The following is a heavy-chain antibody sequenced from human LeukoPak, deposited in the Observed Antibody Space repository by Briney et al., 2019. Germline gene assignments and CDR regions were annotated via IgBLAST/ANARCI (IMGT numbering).Heavy chain of an antibody. J-gene: IGHJ3*02. V-gene: IGHV3-21*01. D-gene: IGHD5-12*01. CDR1: GFTFSGYN. CDR3: AREGDSGGYDDAFDM. CDR2: ITSTGTYT. Sequence: GGSLRLSCAASGFTFSGYNMNWVRQAPGKGLEWVSSITSTGTYTFYADSVKGRFTISRDNAKNTLNLQMHSLRAEDTAVYYCAREGDSGGYDDAFDMWGQGTMVTVSS.